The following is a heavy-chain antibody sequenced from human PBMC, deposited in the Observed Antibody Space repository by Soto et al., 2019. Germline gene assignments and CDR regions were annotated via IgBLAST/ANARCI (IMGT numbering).Heavy chain of an antibody. J-gene: IGHJ6*02. CDR1: GYTFTSYG. D-gene: IGHD4-4*01. CDR3: ARLGYRGSYYYYYYGMDV. CDR2: ISAYNGNT. Sequence: GASVKVSCKASGYTFTSYGISWVRQAPGQGLEWMGWISAYNGNTNYAQKLQGRVTMTTDTSTSTVYMELRSLRSDDTAVYYCARLGYRGSYYYYYYGMDVWGQGTTVTVSS. V-gene: IGHV1-18*01.